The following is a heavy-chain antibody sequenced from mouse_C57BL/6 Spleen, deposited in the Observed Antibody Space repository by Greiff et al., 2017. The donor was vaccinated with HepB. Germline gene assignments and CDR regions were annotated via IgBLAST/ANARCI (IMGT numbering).Heavy chain of an antibody. V-gene: IGHV5-16*01. CDR3: ARDGTVDAMDY. Sequence: EVKLVESEGGLVQPGSSMKLSCTASGFTFSDYYMAWVRQVPEKGLEWVANINYDGSSTYYLDSLKSRFIISRDNAKNILYLQMSSLKSEDTATYYCARDGTVDAMDYWGQGTSVTVSS. J-gene: IGHJ4*01. D-gene: IGHD1-1*01. CDR1: GFTFSDYY. CDR2: INYDGSST.